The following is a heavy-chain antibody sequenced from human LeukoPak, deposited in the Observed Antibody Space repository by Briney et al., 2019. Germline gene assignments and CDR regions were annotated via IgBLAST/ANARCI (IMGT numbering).Heavy chain of an antibody. D-gene: IGHD3-22*01. J-gene: IGHJ4*02. CDR3: ARVSRYYYDSSGYLSSPSTDY. CDR1: GGTFTSYA. CDR2: INPILGIA. V-gene: IGHV1-69*04. Sequence: ASVKVSCKASGGTFTSYAISWVRQAPGQGLEWMGRINPILGIANYAQKFQGRVTITADKSTSTAYMELSSLRSEDTAVYYCARVSRYYYDSSGYLSSPSTDYWGQGTLVTVSS.